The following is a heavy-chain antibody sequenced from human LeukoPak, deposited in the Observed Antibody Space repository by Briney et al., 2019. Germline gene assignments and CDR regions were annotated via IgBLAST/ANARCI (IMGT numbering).Heavy chain of an antibody. CDR2: TNPKSGNT. CDR3: ARVTGSIDY. Sequence: ASVKVSCKASVYTFTGYYMHRVRQATGQGLEWMGWTNPKSGNTGYAQKFQGRVTMTRGTSISTAYMELSSLRSEDTAVYYCARVTGSIDYWGQGTLVTVSS. V-gene: IGHV1-8*02. D-gene: IGHD1-26*01. CDR1: VYTFTGYY. J-gene: IGHJ4*02.